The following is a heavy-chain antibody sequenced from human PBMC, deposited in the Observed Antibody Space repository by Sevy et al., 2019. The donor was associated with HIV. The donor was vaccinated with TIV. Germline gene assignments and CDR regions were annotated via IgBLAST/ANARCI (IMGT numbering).Heavy chain of an antibody. CDR2: IGSTGPTI. CDR3: ARPCSGWFEFDS. Sequence: GGSLRLSCVASGFTFSRYSMNWVRQAPGKGLEWVSNIGSTGPTIYYADSVKGRFTISRDNAKTSLYLQMNGLREEDTAVYYCARPCSGWFEFDSCGQGTLVTVSS. J-gene: IGHJ4*02. D-gene: IGHD6-19*01. V-gene: IGHV3-48*02. CDR1: GFTFSRYS.